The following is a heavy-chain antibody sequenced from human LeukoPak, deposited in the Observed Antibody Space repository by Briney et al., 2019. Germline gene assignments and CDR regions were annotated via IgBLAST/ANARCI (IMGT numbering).Heavy chain of an antibody. J-gene: IGHJ6*04. V-gene: IGHV3-48*01. CDR2: ISSSSSII. CDR1: GFTFSSHS. Sequence: HPGGSLRLSCAASGFTFSSHSINWVRQAPGKGLEWVSYISSSSSIIYYADSVKGRFTISRDNAKNSLYLQMNSLRAEDTAVYYCARVWFGELSGYMDVWGKGTTVTVSS. CDR3: ARVWFGELSGYMDV. D-gene: IGHD3-10*01.